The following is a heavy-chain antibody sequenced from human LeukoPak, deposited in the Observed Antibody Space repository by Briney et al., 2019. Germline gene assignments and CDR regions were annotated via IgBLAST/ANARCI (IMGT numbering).Heavy chain of an antibody. J-gene: IGHJ4*02. CDR1: GYTFTGYY. Sequence: ASVKVSCKASGYTFTGYYMHWVRRAPGQGLEWMGWINPNSGGTNYAQKFQGRVTMTRDTSISTAYMELSRLRSDDTAVYYCAREPTLTYYYDSSGYSFSVFDYWGQGTLVTVSS. V-gene: IGHV1-2*02. CDR3: AREPTLTYYYDSSGYSFSVFDY. D-gene: IGHD3-22*01. CDR2: INPNSGGT.